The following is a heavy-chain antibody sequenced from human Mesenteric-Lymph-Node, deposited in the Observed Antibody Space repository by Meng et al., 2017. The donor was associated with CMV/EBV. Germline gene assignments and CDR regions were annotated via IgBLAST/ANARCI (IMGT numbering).Heavy chain of an antibody. Sequence: QVQLVQSRAEVRKPGASVMVSRKASGYSFTDFYILWLRQAPGQGLEWMGRINPNSGVSNSAQNFQGRVTMTRDTSISTAYMELGRLTSDDTAVYYCARDNVNPAGFDPWGQGTLVTVSS. J-gene: IGHJ5*02. CDR3: ARDNVNPAGFDP. CDR1: GYSFTDFY. V-gene: IGHV1-2*06. D-gene: IGHD2/OR15-2a*01. CDR2: INPNSGVS.